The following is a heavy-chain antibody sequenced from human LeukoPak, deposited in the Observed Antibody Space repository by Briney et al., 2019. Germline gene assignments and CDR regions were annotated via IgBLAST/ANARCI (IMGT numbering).Heavy chain of an antibody. J-gene: IGHJ4*02. CDR3: ARSRYSNFRKYFDY. Sequence: GGSLRLSCAASGLTFSSYWMSWVRQAPGKGLEWVANIKQDGSEKYYVDSVKGRFTISRDNAKNSLYLQMNSLRAEDTAAYYCARSRYSNFRKYFDYWGQGTLVTVSS. D-gene: IGHD4-11*01. CDR2: IKQDGSEK. CDR1: GLTFSSYW. V-gene: IGHV3-7*01.